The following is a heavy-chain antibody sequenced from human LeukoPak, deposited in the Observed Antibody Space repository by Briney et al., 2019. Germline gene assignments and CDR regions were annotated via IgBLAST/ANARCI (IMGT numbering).Heavy chain of an antibody. CDR1: GYTFTGYY. J-gene: IGHJ4*02. D-gene: IGHD3-22*01. CDR3: ARDVDSSGYADY. CDR2: INPNSGGT. Sequence: GASVKVSCKAPGYTFTGYYMHWVRQAPGQGLEWMGWINPNSGGTNYAQKFQGRVTMTRDTSISTAYMELSRLRSDDTAVYYCARDVDSSGYADYWGQGTLVTVSS. V-gene: IGHV1-2*02.